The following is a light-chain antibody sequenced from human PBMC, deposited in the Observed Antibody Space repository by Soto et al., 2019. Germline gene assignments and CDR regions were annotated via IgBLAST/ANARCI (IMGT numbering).Light chain of an antibody. V-gene: IGKV3-11*01. CDR3: QQRSNWPPEIT. Sequence: EIVLTQSPATLSLSPGERATLSCRASQSISIYLAWYQQKPGQAPRLLIYDVFNRATGIPARLSGSGSGTDFTLTISSLEPEDFAVYYCQQRSNWPPEITFGQGTRLEIK. J-gene: IGKJ5*01. CDR1: QSISIY. CDR2: DVF.